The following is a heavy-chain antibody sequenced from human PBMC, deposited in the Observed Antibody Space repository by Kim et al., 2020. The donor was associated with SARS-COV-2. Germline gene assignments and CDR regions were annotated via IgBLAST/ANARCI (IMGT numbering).Heavy chain of an antibody. V-gene: IGHV4-31*02. CDR3: AGEESGDFDY. J-gene: IGHJ4*02. CDR2: GGT. Sequence: GGTYYNPSLKSRVTISVDTSQNQCSLKLSSVTAADTAVYYCAGEESGDFDYWGQGTLVTVSS. D-gene: IGHD3-10*01.